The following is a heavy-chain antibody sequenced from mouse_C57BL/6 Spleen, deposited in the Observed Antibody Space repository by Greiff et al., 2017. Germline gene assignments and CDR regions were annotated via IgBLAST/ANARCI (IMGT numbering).Heavy chain of an antibody. Sequence: QVQLQQPGAELVRPGSSVKLSCKASGYTFTSYWMHWVKQRPIQGLEWIGNIDPSDSETHYNQKFKDKATLTVDKSSSTAYMQLSSLTSEDSAVYYCASSKLPYDMDYWGQGTSVTVSS. CDR3: ASSKLPYDMDY. D-gene: IGHD1-1*01. V-gene: IGHV1-52*01. CDR1: GYTFTSYW. CDR2: IDPSDSET. J-gene: IGHJ4*01.